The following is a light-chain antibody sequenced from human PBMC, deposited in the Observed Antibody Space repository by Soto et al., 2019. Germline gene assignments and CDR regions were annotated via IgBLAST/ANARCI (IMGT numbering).Light chain of an antibody. V-gene: IGLV1-40*01. Sequence: QSVLTHPPSVSGAPGQRVTISCTGKSSNIGSGYDVHWYQQLPGTAPKLLIYGNGNRPSGVPDRFSVSESGTSASLAITGLQAEDEADYYCQSYDSRLSGYVFGTGTKVTAL. CDR3: QSYDSRLSGYV. J-gene: IGLJ1*01. CDR2: GNG. CDR1: SSNIGSGYD.